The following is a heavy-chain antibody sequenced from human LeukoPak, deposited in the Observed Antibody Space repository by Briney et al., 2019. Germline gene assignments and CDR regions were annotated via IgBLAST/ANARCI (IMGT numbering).Heavy chain of an antibody. J-gene: IGHJ4*02. CDR2: ISYDGSNK. Sequence: GGSLRLSCAASGFTFSSYGMHWVRQAPGKGLEWVAVISYDGSNKYYADSVKGRFTISRDNSKNTLYLQMNSLRAEDTAVYYCAKSSCSSTSCSRIDYWGQGTLVTVSS. D-gene: IGHD2-2*01. CDR3: AKSSCSSTSCSRIDY. CDR1: GFTFSSYG. V-gene: IGHV3-30*18.